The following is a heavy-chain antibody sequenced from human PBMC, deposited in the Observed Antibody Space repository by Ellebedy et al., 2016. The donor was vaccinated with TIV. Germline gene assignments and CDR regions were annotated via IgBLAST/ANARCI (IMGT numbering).Heavy chain of an antibody. CDR2: VYHTWST. V-gene: IGHV4-59*02. D-gene: IGHD3-10*01. J-gene: IGHJ4*02. CDR1: GGSVDEYY. CDR3: ARDGVEDYFDY. Sequence: MPSETLSLTCVVSGGSVDEYYWSWIRQPPGQGLEWIGYVYHTWSTNYNPSLRSRVTLAVDTPKNEFSLKLSSVTTADTAIYYCARDGVEDYFDYWGQGLLVTVSS.